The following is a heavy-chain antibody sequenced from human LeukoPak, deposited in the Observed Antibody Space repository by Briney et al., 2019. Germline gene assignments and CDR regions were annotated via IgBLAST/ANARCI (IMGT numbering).Heavy chain of an antibody. V-gene: IGHV3-11*06. J-gene: IGHJ4*02. CDR1: GFTFSDYY. Sequence: GGSLRLSCEASGFTFSDYYLGWIRQAPGKGLEWISYISGSSSHINYADSVKGRFTISRDNDKKSVYLQMDSLRVEDTAVYYGARDQIGSWWGQGTLVIVSS. CDR3: ARDQIGSW. CDR2: ISGSSSHI. D-gene: IGHD6-13*01.